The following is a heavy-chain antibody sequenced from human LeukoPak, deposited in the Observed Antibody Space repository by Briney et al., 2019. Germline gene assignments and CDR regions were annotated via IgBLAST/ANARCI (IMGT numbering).Heavy chain of an antibody. J-gene: IGHJ4*02. Sequence: SETLSLTCAVYGGSFSGYYWSWIRQPPGKGLEWIGEINHSGSTNYNPSLKSRVTISVDTSKNQFSLKLSSVTAADTAVYYCARDRVGYDSSGPLDYWGQGTLVTVSS. D-gene: IGHD3-22*01. CDR1: GGSFSGYY. CDR2: INHSGST. V-gene: IGHV4-34*01. CDR3: ARDRVGYDSSGPLDY.